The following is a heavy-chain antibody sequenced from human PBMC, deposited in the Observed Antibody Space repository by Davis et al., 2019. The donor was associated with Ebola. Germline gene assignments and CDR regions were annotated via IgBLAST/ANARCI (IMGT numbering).Heavy chain of an antibody. V-gene: IGHV2-5*02. CDR3: VRSPTYYGLNYFDY. J-gene: IGHJ4*02. D-gene: IGHD3-10*01. Sequence: SGPTLVKPTQTLTLTCTFSGFSLSTSGVGVGWIRQPPGKALEWLALIYWDDDKRYSPFLKRRLTITKDTSKNQVVLTMTNMDPVDTGTYYCVRSPTYYGLNYFDYWGQGTLVTVSS. CDR2: IYWDDDK. CDR1: GFSLSTSGVG.